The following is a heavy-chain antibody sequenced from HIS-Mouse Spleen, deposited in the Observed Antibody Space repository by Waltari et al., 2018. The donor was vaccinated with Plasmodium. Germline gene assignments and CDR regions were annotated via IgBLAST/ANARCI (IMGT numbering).Heavy chain of an antibody. CDR3: ASSWYWYFDL. D-gene: IGHD6-13*01. Sequence: EVQLVESGGGLVQPGGSLRPSCAASGFTFSSYWMSWVRQAQRKGLEWVANIKQDGSEKYYVDSVKGRFTISRDNAKNSLYLQMNSLRAEDTAVYYCASSWYWYFDLWGRGTLVTVSS. J-gene: IGHJ2*01. V-gene: IGHV3-7*01. CDR2: IKQDGSEK. CDR1: GFTFSSYW.